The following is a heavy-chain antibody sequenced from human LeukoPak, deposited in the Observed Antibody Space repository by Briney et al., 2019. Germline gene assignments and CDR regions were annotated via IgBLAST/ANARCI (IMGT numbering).Heavy chain of an antibody. Sequence: PGGSLRLSCAASGFTFSSYAMGWVRQAPGKGLEWVSAITATSLHIYYADSVKGRFTISRDNSKNTLYLQMNSLRAEDTAVYYCARDQGIQLRGYYYYMDVWGKGTTVTVSS. V-gene: IGHV3-23*01. CDR2: ITATSLHI. J-gene: IGHJ6*03. D-gene: IGHD5-18*01. CDR1: GFTFSSYA. CDR3: ARDQGIQLRGYYYYMDV.